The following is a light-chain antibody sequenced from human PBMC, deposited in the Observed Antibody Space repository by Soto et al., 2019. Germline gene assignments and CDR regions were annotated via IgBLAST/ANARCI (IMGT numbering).Light chain of an antibody. CDR2: TAS. CDR1: QNIGRY. Sequence: DIQLTQSPSSLSASVGDRVTITCRASQNIGRYLNWYQHKPGKAPKLLIYTASSLHSGVPSRFSGSGSGTDFTLTITYLQPEDFATYYCQQGYSIHALTFGGGTTGDIK. J-gene: IGKJ4*01. V-gene: IGKV1-39*01. CDR3: QQGYSIHALT.